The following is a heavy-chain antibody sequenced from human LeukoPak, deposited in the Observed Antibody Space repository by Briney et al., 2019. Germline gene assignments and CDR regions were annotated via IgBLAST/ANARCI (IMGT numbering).Heavy chain of an antibody. D-gene: IGHD5-18*01. V-gene: IGHV3-23*01. CDR1: GFTFSSYA. Sequence: GGSLRLSCAASGFTFSSYAMSWVRQAPGKGLEWVSAISGSGGSTYYAGSVKGRFTISRDNSKNTLYLQMNSLRAEDTAVYYCAKDLRGYSYGSFDYWGQGTLVTVSS. CDR2: ISGSGGST. CDR3: AKDLRGYSYGSFDY. J-gene: IGHJ4*02.